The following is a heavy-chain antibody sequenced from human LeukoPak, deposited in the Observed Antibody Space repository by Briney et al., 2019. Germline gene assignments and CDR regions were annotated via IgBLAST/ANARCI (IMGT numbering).Heavy chain of an antibody. Sequence: GGSLRLSCAASGFTFSSYAMHWVRQAPGKGLEWVAVISYDGSNKYYADSVKGRFTISRDNSKNTLYLQMNSLRAEDTAVYYCARDRWLQLSLDDRAMQFDYWGQGTLVTVSS. CDR3: ARDRWLQLSLDDRAMQFDY. CDR1: GFTFSSYA. V-gene: IGHV3-30-3*01. CDR2: ISYDGSNK. J-gene: IGHJ4*02. D-gene: IGHD5-24*01.